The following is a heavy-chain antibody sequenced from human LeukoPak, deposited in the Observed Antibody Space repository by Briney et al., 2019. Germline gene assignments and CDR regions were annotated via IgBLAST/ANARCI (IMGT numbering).Heavy chain of an antibody. CDR1: GGSISSYY. Sequence: PSETLSLTCTVSGGSISSYYWSWIRQPPGKGLEWIGYIYYSGSTNYNPSLKSRVTISVDTSKNQFSLKLSSVTAADTAVYYCARGRYYYGSGSYTFDPWGQGTLVTVSS. D-gene: IGHD3-10*01. CDR3: ARGRYYYGSGSYTFDP. CDR2: IYYSGST. J-gene: IGHJ5*02. V-gene: IGHV4-59*01.